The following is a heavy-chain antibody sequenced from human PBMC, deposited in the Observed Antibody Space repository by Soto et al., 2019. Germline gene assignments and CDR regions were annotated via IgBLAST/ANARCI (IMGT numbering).Heavy chain of an antibody. J-gene: IGHJ6*02. CDR3: ARGRPNYFYYGLDV. V-gene: IGHV4-30-4*01. CDR2: KYYSGAT. CDR1: GGSIKSDYY. Sequence: LSLTCTVSGGSIKSDYYWAWVRQPPGGGLQWMGYKYYSGATDSDPSLEARVSFSVDTSKNQFFLNLTSVTVADTAVYYCARGRPNYFYYGLDVWGPGIPVTVSS.